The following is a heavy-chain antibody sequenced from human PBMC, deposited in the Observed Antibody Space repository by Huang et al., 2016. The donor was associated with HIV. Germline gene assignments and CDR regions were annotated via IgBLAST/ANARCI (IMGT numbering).Heavy chain of an antibody. J-gene: IGHJ6*03. CDR2: IDWDDDT. CDR1: VFSLNTNSMC. CDR3: AREILTTYYYYFMDV. V-gene: IGHV2-70*13. Sequence: QVTLRESGPALVTPTQTLTLTCAFSVFSLNTNSMCISLIRQAPGKDLEWLARIDWDDDTSDNTSLKTRLTVSRDTSKNLVVLTMTNMDSVDTATYYCAREILTTYYYYFMDVWGTGTTVTVSS. D-gene: IGHD4-4*01.